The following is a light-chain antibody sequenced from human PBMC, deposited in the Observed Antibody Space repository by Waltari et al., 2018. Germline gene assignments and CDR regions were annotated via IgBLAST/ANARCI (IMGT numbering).Light chain of an antibody. CDR2: KAS. CDR1: QSISSW. Sequence: DIQMTQSPSTLSASVGDRVPITCRASQSISSWLAWYQQKPGKAPKLLIYKASSLESGVPSRFSGSGSGTEFTLTISSLQPDDFATYYCQQYNGYPWTFGQGTKVEIK. V-gene: IGKV1-5*03. CDR3: QQYNGYPWT. J-gene: IGKJ1*01.